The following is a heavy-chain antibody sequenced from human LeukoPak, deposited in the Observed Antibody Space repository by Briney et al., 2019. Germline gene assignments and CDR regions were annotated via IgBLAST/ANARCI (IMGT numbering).Heavy chain of an antibody. V-gene: IGHV3-23*01. CDR2: INDNGGQR. CDR3: AKTQWNVGAYDYFDY. Sequence: PGGSLRLSCAASGFAFNNYAMTWVRQAPGKGLEWVSNINDNGGQRHYADSVKGRFTISRDNSKNTLFLQMDSLRAEDTAVYYCAKTQWNVGAYDYFDYWGQGILVTVSS. CDR1: GFAFNNYA. D-gene: IGHD1-26*01. J-gene: IGHJ4*02.